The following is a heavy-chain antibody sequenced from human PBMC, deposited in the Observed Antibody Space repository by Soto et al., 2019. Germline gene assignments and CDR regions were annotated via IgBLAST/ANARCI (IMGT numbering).Heavy chain of an antibody. CDR1: GYSFTSYW. Sequence: GESLKISCKGSGYSFTSYWIGWVRQMPGKGLEWMGIIYPGDSDTRYSPSFQGQVTISADKSISTAYLQWSSLKASDTAMYYCARTSRRVVVAATPQYMDVWGQGTTVTVSS. V-gene: IGHV5-51*01. J-gene: IGHJ6*02. CDR2: IYPGDSDT. D-gene: IGHD2-15*01. CDR3: ARTSRRVVVAATPQYMDV.